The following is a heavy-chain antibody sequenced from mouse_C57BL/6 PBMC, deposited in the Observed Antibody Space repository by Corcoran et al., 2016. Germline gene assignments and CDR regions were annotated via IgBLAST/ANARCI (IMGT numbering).Heavy chain of an antibody. Sequence: QVQLQQSGAELVKPGASVKLSCKASGYTFTKYTIHWVKQKSGQGREWIGWFYPGSGSIKYNEKFKEKATLTADKSSSTVYMELSRLTSEDSAVYFCARHEGSPYSNYAMDYWGQGTSVTVSS. D-gene: IGHD2-5*01. J-gene: IGHJ4*01. CDR2: FYPGSGSI. CDR1: GYTFTKYT. CDR3: ARHEGSPYSNYAMDY. V-gene: IGHV1-62-2*01.